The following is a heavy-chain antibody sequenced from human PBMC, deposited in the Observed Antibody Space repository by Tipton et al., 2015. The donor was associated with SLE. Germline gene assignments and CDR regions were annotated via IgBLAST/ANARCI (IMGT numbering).Heavy chain of an antibody. CDR1: GFTFSSYA. Sequence: GSLRLSCAASGFTFSSYAMHWVRQAPGKGLEYVSAISSNGGSTYYADSVKGRFTISRDNSKNTLYLQMGSLRAEDMAVYYCARDHPVAAAGPLDYWGQGTLVTVSS. J-gene: IGHJ4*02. D-gene: IGHD6-13*01. V-gene: IGHV3-64*02. CDR3: ARDHPVAAAGPLDY. CDR2: ISSNGGST.